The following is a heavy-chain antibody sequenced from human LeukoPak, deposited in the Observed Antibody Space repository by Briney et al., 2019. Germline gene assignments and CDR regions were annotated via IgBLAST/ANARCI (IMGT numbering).Heavy chain of an antibody. Sequence: SETPSLTCTVSGGSINTYYWSWIRQPPGKGLEWIGYIYYSGSTNYNPSLKSRVTISVDTSKNQFSLKLSSVTAADTAVYYCARTPIQLWLGSFDYWGQGTLVTVSS. J-gene: IGHJ4*02. V-gene: IGHV4-59*01. CDR2: IYYSGST. CDR1: GGSINTYY. CDR3: ARTPIQLWLGSFDY. D-gene: IGHD5-18*01.